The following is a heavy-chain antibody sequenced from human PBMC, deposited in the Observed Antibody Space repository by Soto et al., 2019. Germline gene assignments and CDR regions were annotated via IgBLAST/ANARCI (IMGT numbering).Heavy chain of an antibody. V-gene: IGHV5-10-1*01. CDR2: IDPSDSQT. J-gene: IGHJ4*02. D-gene: IGHD3-22*01. Sequence: PGESLKISCKGSGYSFAGYWITWVRQKPGTGLEWMGRIDPSDSQTYYSPSFRGHVTISVTKSITTVFLQWSSLRASDTAMYYCARQIYDSDTGPNFQYYFDSWGQGTPVTSPQ. CDR1: GYSFAGYW. CDR3: ARQIYDSDTGPNFQYYFDS.